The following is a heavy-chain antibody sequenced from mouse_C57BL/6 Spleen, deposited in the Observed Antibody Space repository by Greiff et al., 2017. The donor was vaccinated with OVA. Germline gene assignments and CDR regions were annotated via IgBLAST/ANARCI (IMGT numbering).Heavy chain of an antibody. J-gene: IGHJ3*01. CDR3: APQTAQAGFAY. V-gene: IGHV1-74*01. Sequence: QVQLQQPGAELVKPGASVKVSCKASGYTFTSYWMHWVKQRPGQGLEWIGRIHPSDSDTNYNQKFKGKATFTVDKSSSTAYMQLSSLTSEDSAVYYCAPQTAQAGFAYWGQGTLVTVSA. CDR1: GYTFTSYW. D-gene: IGHD3-2*02. CDR2: IHPSDSDT.